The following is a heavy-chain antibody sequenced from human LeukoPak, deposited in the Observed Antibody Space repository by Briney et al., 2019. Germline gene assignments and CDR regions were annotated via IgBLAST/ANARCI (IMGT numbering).Heavy chain of an antibody. CDR3: ASDSSGYYYLDY. CDR2: IYYSGST. CDR1: SSYR. J-gene: IGHJ4*02. Sequence: SSYRMNWVRQAPGKGLEWIGSIYYSGSTYYNPSLKSRVTISVDTSKNQFSLILISLTAADTAVYYCASDSSGYYYLDYWGQGALVTVSS. D-gene: IGHD3-22*01. V-gene: IGHV4-39*07.